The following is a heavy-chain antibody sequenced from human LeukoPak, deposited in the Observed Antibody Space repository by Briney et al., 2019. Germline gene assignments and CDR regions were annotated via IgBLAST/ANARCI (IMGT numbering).Heavy chain of an antibody. CDR3: EMITGTADY. CDR2: ISGDGGST. V-gene: IGHV3-43*02. CDR1: GFTFDDYA. J-gene: IGHJ4*02. D-gene: IGHD1-20*01. Sequence: GGSLRLSCAASGFTFDDYAMHWVRQAPGKGLEWVSLISGDGGSTYYADSVKGRFTISRDNSKNSLYLQMNSLRTEDTALYYCEMITGTADYWGQGTLVTVSS.